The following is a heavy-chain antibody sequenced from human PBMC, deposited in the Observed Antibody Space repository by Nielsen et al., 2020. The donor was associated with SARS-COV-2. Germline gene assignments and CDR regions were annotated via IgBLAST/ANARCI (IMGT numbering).Heavy chain of an antibody. CDR1: GGTFSTYG. V-gene: IGHV1-3*01. CDR2: INAGNGNT. CDR3: ARHLRGYIDY. Sequence: ASVKVSCKASGGTFSTYGISWLRQAPGQGLEWMGWINAGNGNTRYSQKFQGRVTITRDTSASTAYMELSSLRSEDTAVYYCARHLRGYIDYWGQGTLVTVSS. J-gene: IGHJ4*02.